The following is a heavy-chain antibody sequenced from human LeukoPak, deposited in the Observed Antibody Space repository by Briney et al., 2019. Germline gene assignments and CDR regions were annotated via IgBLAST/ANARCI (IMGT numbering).Heavy chain of an antibody. J-gene: IGHJ4*02. CDR3: ARDIRDYGGNSGSFDY. V-gene: IGHV1-18*01. CDR1: GYTFTSYG. CDR2: ISAYNGNA. D-gene: IGHD4-23*01. Sequence: GASVKVSCKASGYTFTSYGISWVRQAPGQGLEWMGWISAYNGNANYAQKLQGRVTMTTDTSTSTAYMELRSLRSDDTAVYYCARDIRDYGGNSGSFDYWGQGTLVTVSS.